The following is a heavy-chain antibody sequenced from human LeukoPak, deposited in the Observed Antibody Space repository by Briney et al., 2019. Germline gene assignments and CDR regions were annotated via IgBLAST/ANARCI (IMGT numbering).Heavy chain of an antibody. Sequence: SETLSLTCAVSGGSISSGGYSWSWIRQPPGKGLEWIGYIYHSGSTYYNPSLKSRVTISVDTSNNQFSLKLSSVTAADTAVYYCARGYSYGSDFDYWGQGTLVTVSS. J-gene: IGHJ4*02. CDR1: GGSISSGGYS. CDR2: IYHSGST. CDR3: ARGYSYGSDFDY. V-gene: IGHV4-30-2*01. D-gene: IGHD5-18*01.